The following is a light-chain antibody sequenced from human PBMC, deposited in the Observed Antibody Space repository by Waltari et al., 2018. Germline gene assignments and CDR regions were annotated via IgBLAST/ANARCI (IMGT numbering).Light chain of an antibody. CDR2: GNN. Sequence: QSVLTQTPSVSGAPGQRVIISCTGSSSNIGPGYDVHWYQQLPVTAPKLLISGNNNRPSGVPDRFFGSKSGTSASLAITGLQAEDEADYYCQSYDSSLSHWVFGGGTKLTVL. CDR1: SSNIGPGYD. CDR3: QSYDSSLSHWV. J-gene: IGLJ3*02. V-gene: IGLV1-40*01.